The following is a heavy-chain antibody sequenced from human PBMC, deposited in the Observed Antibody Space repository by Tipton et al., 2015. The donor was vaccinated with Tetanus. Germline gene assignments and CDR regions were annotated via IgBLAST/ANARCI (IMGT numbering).Heavy chain of an antibody. CDR3: ARDRYYGSGEVIFYCGMGV. D-gene: IGHD3-10*01. CDR2: IYYSGST. J-gene: IGHJ6*02. V-gene: IGHV4-31*03. CDR1: GGSISSGGYY. Sequence: TLSLTCTVSGGSISSGGYYWSWIRQHPGKGLEWIGYIYYSGSTYYNPSLKSRVTISVDTSKNQFSLKLSSVTAADTAVYYCARDRYYGSGEVIFYCGMGVWGQGTPVTVSS.